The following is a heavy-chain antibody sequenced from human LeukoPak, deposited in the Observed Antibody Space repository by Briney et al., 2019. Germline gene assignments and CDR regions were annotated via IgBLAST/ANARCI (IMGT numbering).Heavy chain of an antibody. V-gene: IGHV1-18*01. CDR3: ASNRIPYDYMLGNKRPSAH. Sequence: ASVKVSCKASGYTFTSYGISWVRQAPGQGLEWMGWISACNGNTNYAQKLQGRVTMTTDTSTSTAYMELRSLRSDDTAVYYCASNRIPYDYMLGNKRPSAHGGQGTRVTVSS. D-gene: IGHD3-16*01. CDR1: GYTFTSYG. CDR2: ISACNGNT. J-gene: IGHJ4*02.